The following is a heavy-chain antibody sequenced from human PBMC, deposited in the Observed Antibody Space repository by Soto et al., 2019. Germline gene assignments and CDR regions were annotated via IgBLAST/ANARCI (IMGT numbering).Heavy chain of an antibody. CDR3: TTGPNLRPLAAFDI. Sequence: VSLRVSWAASGFTFTNAWITWVRQSPGKGLEWVGRIKSKSDGGTIDYAAPVKGRFTISRDDSKNTLYLQMNSLKTEDTAVYYCTTGPNLRPLAAFDIWGHGTVVPVSS. J-gene: IGHJ3*02. CDR1: GFTFTNAW. CDR2: IKSKSDGGTI. V-gene: IGHV3-15*01.